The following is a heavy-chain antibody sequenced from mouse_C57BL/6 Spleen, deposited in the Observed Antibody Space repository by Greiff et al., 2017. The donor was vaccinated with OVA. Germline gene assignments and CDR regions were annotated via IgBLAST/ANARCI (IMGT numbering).Heavy chain of an antibody. J-gene: IGHJ3*01. CDR1: GFSLTSYA. V-gene: IGHV2-9-1*01. D-gene: IGHD1-1*01. Sequence: VQLQESGPGLVAPSQSLSITCTVSGFSLTSYAISWVRQPPGKGLEWLGVIWPGGGTNYNSALKSRLSISKDNSKSQVFLKMNSLQTDDTATYYCAGGSSYGAVWFAYWGQGTLVTVSA. CDR3: AGGSSYGAVWFAY. CDR2: IWPGGGT.